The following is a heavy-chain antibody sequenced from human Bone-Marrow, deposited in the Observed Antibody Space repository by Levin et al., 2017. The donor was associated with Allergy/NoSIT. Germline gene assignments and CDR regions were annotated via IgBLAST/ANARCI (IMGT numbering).Heavy chain of an antibody. Sequence: SQTLSLTCSLPGGSISTGGFHWSWVRQRPGKGLEWIGYIYYSGNTYYNPPLQSRLSISIDTSKNQFSLRLTSVTAADTAVYYCAREDGYVFDYWGQGTLVTVSS. D-gene: IGHD5-24*01. CDR2: IYYSGNT. V-gene: IGHV4-31*02. J-gene: IGHJ4*02. CDR1: GGSISTGGFH. CDR3: AREDGYVFDY.